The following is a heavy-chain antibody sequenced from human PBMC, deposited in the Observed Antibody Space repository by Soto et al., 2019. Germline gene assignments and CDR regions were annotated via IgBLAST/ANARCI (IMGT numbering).Heavy chain of an antibody. J-gene: IGHJ4*02. V-gene: IGHV1-18*01. Sequence: GASVKVSCKASGYTFTCYGISWVRQAPGQGLEWMGWISAYNGNTNYAQKLQGRVTMTTDTSTSTAYMELRSLRSDDTAVYYCARVGPTYYDILTGYPYYFDYWGQGTLVTVSS. D-gene: IGHD3-9*01. CDR3: ARVGPTYYDILTGYPYYFDY. CDR1: GYTFTCYG. CDR2: ISAYNGNT.